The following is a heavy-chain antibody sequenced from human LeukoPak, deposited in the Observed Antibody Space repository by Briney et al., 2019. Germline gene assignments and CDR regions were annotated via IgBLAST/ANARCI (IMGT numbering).Heavy chain of an antibody. V-gene: IGHV4-59*01. D-gene: IGHD3-22*01. CDR2: IYNSGST. J-gene: IGHJ4*02. Sequence: SETLSLTCTVSGDSISSYYWSWIRQPPGKGLEWIGYIYNSGSTNYNPSLKSRVTISVDTSKNQFSLKLSSVTAADTAVYYCATYYSDSSAYVHYLDSWGQGTLVTVSS. CDR1: GDSISSYY. CDR3: ATYYSDSSAYVHYLDS.